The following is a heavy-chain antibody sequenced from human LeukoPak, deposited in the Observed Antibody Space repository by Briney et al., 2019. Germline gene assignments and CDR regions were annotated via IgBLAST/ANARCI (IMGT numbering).Heavy chain of an antibody. J-gene: IGHJ4*02. V-gene: IGHV1-69*04. CDR1: GGTFSSYA. CDR2: IIPILGIT. Sequence: SVKVSCKASGGTFSSYAISWVRQAPGQGLEWMGRIIPILGITNYAQKFQGRVTITADKSTSTAYMELSSLRSEDTAVYYCARVDYDILTGYSRAYYFDYRGQGTLVTVSS. D-gene: IGHD3-9*01. CDR3: ARVDYDILTGYSRAYYFDY.